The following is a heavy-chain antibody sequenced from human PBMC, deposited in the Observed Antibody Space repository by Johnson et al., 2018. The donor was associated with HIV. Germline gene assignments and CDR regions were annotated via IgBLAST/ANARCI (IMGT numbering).Heavy chain of an antibody. CDR2: IRYDGSNK. V-gene: IGHV3-30*02. Sequence: QVQLVESGGGLVQPGGSLRLSCAASEFTFSTYGMHWVRQAPGKGLEWVAFIRYDGSNKYYADSVKGRFTISRDNSKNTLYLQMNSLRAEDTAVYYCAKGGGQLWFYIAFDIWGQGTMVTVSS. CDR1: EFTFSTYG. D-gene: IGHD5-18*01. J-gene: IGHJ3*02. CDR3: AKGGGQLWFYIAFDI.